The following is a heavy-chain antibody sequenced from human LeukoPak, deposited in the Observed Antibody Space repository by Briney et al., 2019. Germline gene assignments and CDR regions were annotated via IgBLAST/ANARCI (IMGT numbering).Heavy chain of an antibody. CDR3: TKFDS. CDR2: ISGSGGST. V-gene: IGHV3-23*01. CDR1: GFTFSSYA. J-gene: IGHJ5*01. Sequence: GGSLRLSCAASGFTFSSYAMSWVRQAPGKGLEWVSAISGSGGSTYYADSVRGRFTVSRDNSDNVLYLQMHNLRPEDTAVYYCTKFDSWGQGTLVTVSS.